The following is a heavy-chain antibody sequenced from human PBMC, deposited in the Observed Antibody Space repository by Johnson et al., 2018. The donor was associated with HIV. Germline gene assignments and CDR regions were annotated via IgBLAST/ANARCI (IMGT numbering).Heavy chain of an antibody. Sequence: QEQLVESGGGVVQPGRSLRLSCAASGFTFSSYGMHWVRQAPGKGLEWVAVISYDGSNKYYADSVKGRFTISRDNSKNTLYLQMNSLRAEDTAVYYCAKGESSSSEPDAFDIWGQGTMVTVSS. J-gene: IGHJ3*02. CDR1: GFTFSSYG. V-gene: IGHV3-30*18. D-gene: IGHD6-6*01. CDR3: AKGESSSSEPDAFDI. CDR2: ISYDGSNK.